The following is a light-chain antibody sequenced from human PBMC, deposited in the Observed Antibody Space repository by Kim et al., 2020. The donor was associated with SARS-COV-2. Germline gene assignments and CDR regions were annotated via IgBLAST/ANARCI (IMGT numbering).Light chain of an antibody. CDR1: TGAVTSSSH. Sequence: QTVVTQEPSLTVSPGGTVTLTCASSTGAVTSSSHPNWFQQKPGQPPRVLIYSSNNKHYWTPARFSGSLLGGKAALTLSSVQPEYEAEYSCLLYYGATWVFGGGTQLTVL. J-gene: IGLJ3*02. CDR2: SSN. CDR3: LLYYGATWV. V-gene: IGLV7-43*01.